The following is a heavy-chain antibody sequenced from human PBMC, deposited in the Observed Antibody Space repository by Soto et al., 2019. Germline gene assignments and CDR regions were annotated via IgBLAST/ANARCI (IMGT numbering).Heavy chain of an antibody. V-gene: IGHV1-58*01. CDR3: ARDQSYGGAFDY. CDR1: GFTFTSSA. CDR2: IVVGSGNT. D-gene: IGHD2-21*01. J-gene: IGHJ4*02. Sequence: SVKVSCKASGFTFTSSAVQWVRQARGQRLEWIGWIVVGSGNTNYAQKLQERVTMTTDTSTSTAYMELRSLRSDDTAVYYCARDQSYGGAFDYWGQGTLVTVSS.